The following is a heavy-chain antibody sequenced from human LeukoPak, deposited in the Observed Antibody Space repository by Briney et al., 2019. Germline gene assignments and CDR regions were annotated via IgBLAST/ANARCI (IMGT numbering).Heavy chain of an antibody. CDR3: AVVKSAGIAVAGTIDY. CDR2: INPNSGGT. D-gene: IGHD6-19*01. Sequence: RASVKVSCKASGYTFTGYYMHWVRQAPGQGLEWMGWINPNSGGTNYAQKFQGRVTMTRDTSISTAYMEPSRLRSDDTAVYYCAVVKSAGIAVAGTIDYWGQGTLVTVSS. CDR1: GYTFTGYY. J-gene: IGHJ4*02. V-gene: IGHV1-2*02.